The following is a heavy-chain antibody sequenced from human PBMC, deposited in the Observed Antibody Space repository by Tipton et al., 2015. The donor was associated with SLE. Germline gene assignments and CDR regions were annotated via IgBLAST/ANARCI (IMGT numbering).Heavy chain of an antibody. J-gene: IGHJ6*03. D-gene: IGHD2/OR15-2a*01. V-gene: IGHV1-18*04. CDR2: ISAYNGNT. CDR1: GYTFTNYG. Sequence: QLVQSGPEVKKPGASVKVSCKASGYTFTNYGISWVRQAPGQGLEWMGWISAYNGNTNYAQKFQGRVTMTTDSSTSTAYMELTSLRSDDTAVYYCARGDSTTYYYYYMDVWGKGTTVTVSS. CDR3: ARGDSTTYYYYYMDV.